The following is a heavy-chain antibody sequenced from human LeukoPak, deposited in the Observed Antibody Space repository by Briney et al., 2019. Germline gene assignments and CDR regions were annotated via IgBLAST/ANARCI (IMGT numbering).Heavy chain of an antibody. D-gene: IGHD3-22*01. CDR1: GYTFPGYY. V-gene: IGHV1-2*02. CDR3: ARDRVGSAHYDSSGYYLPTDY. CDR2: INPNSGGT. J-gene: IGHJ4*02. Sequence: ASVKVSCKASGYTFPGYYMHWVRQAPGQGLEWMGWINPNSGGTNYAQKFQGRVTVTRDTSISTAYMELSRLRSDDTAVYYCARDRVGSAHYDSSGYYLPTDYWGQGTLVTVSS.